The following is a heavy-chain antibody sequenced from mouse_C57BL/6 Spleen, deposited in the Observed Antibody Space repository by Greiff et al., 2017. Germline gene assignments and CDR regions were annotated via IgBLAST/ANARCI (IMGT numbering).Heavy chain of an antibody. CDR1: GYTFTDYE. CDR2: IDPETGGT. CDR3: TRDYGSSYAWFAY. V-gene: IGHV1-15*01. J-gene: IGHJ3*01. Sequence: QVQLKQSGAELVRPGASVTLSCKASGYTFTDYEMHWVKQTPVPGLEWIGAIDPETGGTAYNQKFKGKAILTADKSSSTAYMELRSLTSEDSAVYYWTRDYGSSYAWFAYWGQGTLVTVSA. D-gene: IGHD1-1*01.